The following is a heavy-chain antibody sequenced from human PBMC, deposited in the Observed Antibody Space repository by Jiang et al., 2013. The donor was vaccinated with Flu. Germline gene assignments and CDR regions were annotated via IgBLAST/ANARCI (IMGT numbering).Heavy chain of an antibody. CDR2: IKNDGRT. Sequence: VQLLESGGGLIQPGGSLRLSCAASGFAVSNSYMNWVRQAPGKGLEWVAVIKNDGRTHYANFVGGRFTFSRDTSENALHLLMNSLRVEDTAVYYCVREERKETFVFDSWGQGTAVTVSS. D-gene: IGHD2/OR15-2a*01. J-gene: IGHJ4*02. V-gene: IGHV3-53*01. CDR3: VREERKETFVFDS. CDR1: GFAVSNSY.